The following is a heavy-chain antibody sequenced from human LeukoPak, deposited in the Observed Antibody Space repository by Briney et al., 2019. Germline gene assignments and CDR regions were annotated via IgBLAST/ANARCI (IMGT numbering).Heavy chain of an antibody. J-gene: IGHJ6*03. Sequence: PSETLSLTCTVSGGSISSYYWSWIRQPAGKGLEWIGSINYSGSTNYNPSLKSRVTISVDTSKNQFSLKLSSVTAADTAVYYCARTTEAHSWRTRYYDYYMDVGGKGTTVTVSS. D-gene: IGHD6-13*01. V-gene: IGHV4-4*07. CDR3: ARTTEAHSWRTRYYDYYMDV. CDR1: GGSISSYY. CDR2: INYSGST.